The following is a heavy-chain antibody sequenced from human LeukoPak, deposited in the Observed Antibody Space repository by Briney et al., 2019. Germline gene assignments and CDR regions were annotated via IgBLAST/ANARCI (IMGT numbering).Heavy chain of an antibody. Sequence: SGPTLVKPTQTLTLTCTFSGFSLSTSGVGVGWIRQPPGKALEWLALIYWDDDKRYSPSLKSRLTITKDTSKNQVVLTMANMDPVDTATYYCAHKSEGQQLSDYWGQGTLVTVSS. CDR2: IYWDDDK. J-gene: IGHJ4*02. CDR1: GFSLSTSGVG. D-gene: IGHD6-13*01. V-gene: IGHV2-5*02. CDR3: AHKSEGQQLSDY.